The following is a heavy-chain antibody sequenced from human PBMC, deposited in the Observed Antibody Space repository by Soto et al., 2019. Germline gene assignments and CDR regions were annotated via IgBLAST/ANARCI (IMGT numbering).Heavy chain of an antibody. D-gene: IGHD3-10*01. J-gene: IGHJ1*01. V-gene: IGHV4-34*01. CDR1: GGSFSGYY. CDR2: INHSGST. CDR3: ARDKFPAMVRGVNVGFQH. Sequence: QVQLQQWGAGLLKPSETLSLTCAVYGGSFSGYYWSCLRQPPGKGLEWIGEINHSGSTNYNPSIKSRVTISVDTSKNQFSLKLSSVTAADPAVYYCARDKFPAMVRGVNVGFQHWGQGTLVTVSS.